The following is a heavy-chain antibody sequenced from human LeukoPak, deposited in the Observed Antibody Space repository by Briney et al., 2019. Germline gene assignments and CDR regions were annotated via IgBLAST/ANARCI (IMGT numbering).Heavy chain of an antibody. CDR3: ARDSSSWGEFDY. V-gene: IGHV4-59*01. J-gene: IGHJ4*02. D-gene: IGHD6-13*01. CDR1: GGSISSYY. CDR2: IYYSGST. Sequence: SETLSLTCTVSGGSISSYYWSWIRQPPGKGLEWIAYIYYSGSTNYNPSLKSRVTISVDTSKNQFSLKLSSVTAADTAVYYCARDSSSWGEFDYWGQGTLVTVSS.